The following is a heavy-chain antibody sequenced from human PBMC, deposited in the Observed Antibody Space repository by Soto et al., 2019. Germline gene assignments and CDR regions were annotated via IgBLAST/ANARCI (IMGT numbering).Heavy chain of an antibody. CDR1: GFNFGTHA. Sequence: GGSLGLSCVASGFNFGTHAMTWVRQAPGKGLEWVTVISAGSGNSYYADSVKGRFTVSRDNSKNTLWLQMDSLRAEDTGLYYCARQKLKSSTWYGFLDSWGQGTLVTVSS. CDR3: ARQKLKSSTWYGFLDS. J-gene: IGHJ4*02. V-gene: IGHV3-23*01. D-gene: IGHD2-2*01. CDR2: ISAGSGNS.